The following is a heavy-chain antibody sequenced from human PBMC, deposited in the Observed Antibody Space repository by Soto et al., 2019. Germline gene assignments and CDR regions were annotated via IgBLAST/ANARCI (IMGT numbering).Heavy chain of an antibody. CDR2: ISAYNGNT. Sequence: ASVKVSCKASGYTFTSYGISWVRQAPGQGLEWMGWISAYNGNTNYAQKLQGRVTMTTDTSTSTAYMELRSLRSDDTAVYYCARVQRPYDYTWGRYRPPDAFDIWGQGTMVTVSS. CDR1: GYTFTSYG. CDR3: ARVQRPYDYTWGRYRPPDAFDI. V-gene: IGHV1-18*01. D-gene: IGHD3-16*02. J-gene: IGHJ3*02.